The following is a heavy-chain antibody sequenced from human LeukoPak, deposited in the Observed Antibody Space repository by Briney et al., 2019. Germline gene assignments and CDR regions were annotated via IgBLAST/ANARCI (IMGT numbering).Heavy chain of an antibody. V-gene: IGHV1-69*04. J-gene: IGHJ3*02. CDR2: IIPILGIA. D-gene: IGHD6-13*01. Sequence: SVKVSCKASGGTFSSYAISWVRQAPGQGLEWMGRIIPILGIANYAQKFQGRVTITADKSTSTAYMELSSLRSEDTAVYYCARVGGSSSHDAFDIWGQGTMVTVSS. CDR1: GGTFSSYA. CDR3: ARVGGSSSHDAFDI.